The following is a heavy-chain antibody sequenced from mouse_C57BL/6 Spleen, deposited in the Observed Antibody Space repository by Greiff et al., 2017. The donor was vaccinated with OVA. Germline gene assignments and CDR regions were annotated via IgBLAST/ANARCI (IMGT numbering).Heavy chain of an antibody. D-gene: IGHD2-3*01. CDR1: GYTFTDYN. CDR3: ARRDGWFAY. CDR2: INPNNGGT. Sequence: VQLKESGPELVKPGASVKIPCKASGYTFTDYNMDWVKQSHGKSLEWIGDINPNNGGTIYNQKFKGKATLTVDKSSSTAYMELRSLTSEDTAVYYCARRDGWFAYWGQGTLVTVSA. V-gene: IGHV1-18*01. J-gene: IGHJ3*01.